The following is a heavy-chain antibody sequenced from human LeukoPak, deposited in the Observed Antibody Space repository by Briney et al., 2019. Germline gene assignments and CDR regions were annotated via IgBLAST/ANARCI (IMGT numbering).Heavy chain of an antibody. Sequence: PGGSLRLSCASSGFTFSSYSMNWVRQAPGKGLEWVSAISGYSDTTNYSDSVKGRFTISRDNSKNTLYLQMNSLRAEDTAVYYCIRGYVSSGYFYYWGQGTLVTVSS. V-gene: IGHV3-23*01. CDR1: GFTFSSYS. CDR2: ISGYSDTT. CDR3: IRGYVSSGYFYY. J-gene: IGHJ4*02. D-gene: IGHD5-12*01.